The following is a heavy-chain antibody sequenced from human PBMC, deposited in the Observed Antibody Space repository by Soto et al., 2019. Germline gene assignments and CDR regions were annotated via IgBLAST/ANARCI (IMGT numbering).Heavy chain of an antibody. CDR2: IKSNSVGGAT. V-gene: IGHV3-15*07. CDR3: PTENVVPRDQHRSTDV. J-gene: IGHJ6*02. CDR1: GFSFTKAW. Sequence: PGGSLRLSCATSGFSFTKAWMNWGRLAPGKGLEWVGRIKSNSVGGATEYAAPGKGRFTISRDESDDTLHLLMNSLRTEDTGVYYCPTENVVPRDQHRSTDVGGQRTTVTV. D-gene: IGHD6-13*01.